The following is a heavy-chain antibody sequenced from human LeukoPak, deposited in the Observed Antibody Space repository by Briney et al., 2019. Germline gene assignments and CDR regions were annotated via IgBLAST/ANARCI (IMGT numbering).Heavy chain of an antibody. V-gene: IGHV4-4*02. Sequence: SETLSLTCAVPGGSISSSNWWSWVRQPPGKGLEWIGEIYHSGSTNYNTSLKSRVTISVDKSKNQFYLKLSSVTAADTAVYYCARDRPCGSGSCWGQGTLVTVSS. CDR2: IYHSGST. CDR3: ARDRPCGSGSC. D-gene: IGHD3-10*01. CDR1: GGSISSSNW. J-gene: IGHJ4*02.